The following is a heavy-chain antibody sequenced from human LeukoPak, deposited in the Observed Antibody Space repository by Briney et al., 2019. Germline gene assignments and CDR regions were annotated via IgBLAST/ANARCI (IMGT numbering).Heavy chain of an antibody. D-gene: IGHD3-10*01. V-gene: IGHV5-51*01. Sequence: KPGESLKISCKGSGYSFTSYWIGWVRQMPGKGLEWMGIIYPGDSDTRYSPSFQGQVTISADKSISTAYLQWSSLKASDTAMYYCARRGFDYYYGSGSYHFDYWGQGTLVTVSS. CDR1: GYSFTSYW. CDR3: ARRGFDYYYGSGSYHFDY. J-gene: IGHJ4*02. CDR2: IYPGDSDT.